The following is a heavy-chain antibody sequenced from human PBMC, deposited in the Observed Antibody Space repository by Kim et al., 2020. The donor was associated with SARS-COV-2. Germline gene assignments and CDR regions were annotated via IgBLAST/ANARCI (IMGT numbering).Heavy chain of an antibody. Sequence: ADSVKGRFTISRNKSKNTLYLQMNSLRAEDTAVYYCAKTGGGSYVGWFDPWGQGTLVTVSS. CDR3: AKTGGGSYVGWFDP. D-gene: IGHD1-26*01. J-gene: IGHJ5*02. V-gene: IGHV3-30*02.